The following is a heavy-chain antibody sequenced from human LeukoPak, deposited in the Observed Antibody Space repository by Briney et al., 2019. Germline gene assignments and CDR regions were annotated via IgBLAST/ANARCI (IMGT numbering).Heavy chain of an antibody. D-gene: IGHD6-19*01. CDR1: GFTFSSYG. CDR3: ARSYSSGWSERSYFDY. V-gene: IGHV3-33*01. CDR2: IWYDGSNK. J-gene: IGHJ4*02. Sequence: PGGSLRLSCAASGFTFSSYGMHWVRQAPGKGLEWVAVIWYDGSNKYYADSVKGRFTISRDNSKNTLYLLMNSLRAEDTAVYYCARSYSSGWSERSYFDYWGQGTLVTVSS.